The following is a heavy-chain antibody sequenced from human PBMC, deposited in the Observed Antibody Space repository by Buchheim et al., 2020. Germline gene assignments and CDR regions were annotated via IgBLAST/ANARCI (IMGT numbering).Heavy chain of an antibody. CDR3: ARGSPQYGSGSIDY. Sequence: EVRLLESGGGLVQPGGSLRLSCEASGFTVSDNYVTWVRQAPGRGLEWVSVIYAGGGTNYADLGKGRFTIPRDNSKNTLYLQMSSLRREDTAVYYCARGSPQYGSGSIDYWGQGTL. CDR2: IYAGGGT. CDR1: GFTVSDNY. J-gene: IGHJ4*02. D-gene: IGHD3-10*01. V-gene: IGHV3-66*02.